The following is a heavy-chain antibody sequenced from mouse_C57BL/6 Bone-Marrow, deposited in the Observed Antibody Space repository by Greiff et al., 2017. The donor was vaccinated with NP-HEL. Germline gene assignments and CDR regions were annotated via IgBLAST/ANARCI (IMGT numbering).Heavy chain of an antibody. CDR2: INPGSGGT. V-gene: IGHV1-54*01. CDR1: GYAFTNYL. J-gene: IGHJ4*01. D-gene: IGHD2-2*01. CDR3: ARSGLPPYAMDY. Sequence: VQLQESGAELVRPGTSVKVSCKASGYAFTNYLIEWVKQRPGQGLGWIGVINPGSGGTNYNEKFKGKAPLTADKSSSTAYMQLSSLTSEDSAVYFCARSGLPPYAMDYWGQGTSVTVSS.